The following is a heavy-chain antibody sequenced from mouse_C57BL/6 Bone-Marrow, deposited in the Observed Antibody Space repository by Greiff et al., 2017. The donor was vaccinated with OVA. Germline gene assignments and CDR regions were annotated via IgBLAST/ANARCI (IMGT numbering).Heavy chain of an antibody. CDR1: GYTFTSYG. V-gene: IGHV1-81*01. Sequence: VHLVESGAELARPGASVKLSCKASGYTFTSYGISWVKQRTGQGLEWIGEIYPRSGNTYYNEKFKGKATLTADKSSSTAYMELRSLTSEDSAVYFCARSGSTYYFDYWGQGTTLTVSS. D-gene: IGHD5-1*01. J-gene: IGHJ2*01. CDR3: ARSGSTYYFDY. CDR2: IYPRSGNT.